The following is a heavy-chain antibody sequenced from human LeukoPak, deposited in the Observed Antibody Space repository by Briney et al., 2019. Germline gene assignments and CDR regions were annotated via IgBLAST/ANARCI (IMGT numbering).Heavy chain of an antibody. CDR1: GFPFSSYW. CDR3: TRVGYIDEGIDY. CDR2: IKQDGSKK. J-gene: IGHJ4*02. V-gene: IGHV3-7*04. D-gene: IGHD5-24*01. Sequence: GGSLRLSRVASGFPFSSYWMTWVRQAPGKGLEWVANIKQDGSKKSYVDSVKGRFTISRDNAKNSLYLQMNSLRAEDTAIYYCTRVGYIDEGIDYWGQGTLVTVSS.